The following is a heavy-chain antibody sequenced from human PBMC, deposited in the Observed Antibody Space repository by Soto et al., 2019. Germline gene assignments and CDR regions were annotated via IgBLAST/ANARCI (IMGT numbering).Heavy chain of an antibody. CDR3: ASLSLLLWFGELSYYFDY. CDR1: GGSISSSSYY. CDR2: IYYSGST. J-gene: IGHJ4*02. V-gene: IGHV4-39*01. D-gene: IGHD3-10*01. Sequence: QLQLQESGPGLVKPSETLSLTCTVSGGSISSSSYYWGWIRQPPGKGLEWIGSIYYSGSTYYNPSLKSRVTISVDTSKNQFSLKLSSVTAADTAVYYCASLSLLLWFGELSYYFDYWGQGTLVTVSS.